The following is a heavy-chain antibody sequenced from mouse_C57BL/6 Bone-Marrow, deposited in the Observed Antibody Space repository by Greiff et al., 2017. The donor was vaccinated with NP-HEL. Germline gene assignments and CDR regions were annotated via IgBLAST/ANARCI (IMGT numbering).Heavy chain of an antibody. Sequence: EVKLMESGGDLVKPGGSLKLSCAASGFTFSSYGMSWVRQTPDKRLEWVATISSGGSYTYYPDSVKGRFTISRDNAKNTLYLQMSSLKSEDTAMYYCAGLWLRRGRYYAMDYWGQGTSVTVSS. D-gene: IGHD2-2*01. J-gene: IGHJ4*01. V-gene: IGHV5-6*01. CDR1: GFTFSSYG. CDR2: ISSGGSYT. CDR3: AGLWLRRGRYYAMDY.